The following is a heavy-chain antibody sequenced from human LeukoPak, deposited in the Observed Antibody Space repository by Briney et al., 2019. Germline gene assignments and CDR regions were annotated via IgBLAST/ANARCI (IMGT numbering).Heavy chain of an antibody. CDR2: IIPIFGTA. Sequence: GSSVKVSCKASGGTFSSYAISWVRQAPGQGLEWMGGIIPIFGTANYAQKFQGRVTITTNESTSTAYMELSSLRSEDTAVYYCARDGSKSGVAAAPNYYFDYWGQGTLVTVSS. V-gene: IGHV1-69*05. CDR1: GGTFSSYA. J-gene: IGHJ4*02. D-gene: IGHD6-13*01. CDR3: ARDGSKSGVAAAPNYYFDY.